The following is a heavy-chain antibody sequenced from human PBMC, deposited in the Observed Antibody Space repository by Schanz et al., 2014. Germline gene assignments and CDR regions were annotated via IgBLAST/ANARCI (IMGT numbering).Heavy chain of an antibody. CDR3: AKNRAGGYESFLDS. CDR2: ISPTGSST. V-gene: IGHV3-23*01. D-gene: IGHD5-12*01. J-gene: IGHJ4*02. Sequence: EVHLLESGGGLVQPGGSLRLSCAASGFTFTTYAMTWVRQAPGKGLEWVSNISPTGSSTYYADSVKGRFTISRDNSKNSLYLQMDSLRSEDTALYYCAKNRAGGYESFLDSWGQGTLVTVSS. CDR1: GFTFTTYA.